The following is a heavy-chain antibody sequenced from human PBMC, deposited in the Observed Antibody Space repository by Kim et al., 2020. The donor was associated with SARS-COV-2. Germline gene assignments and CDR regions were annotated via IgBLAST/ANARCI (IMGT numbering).Heavy chain of an antibody. CDR1: GGTFSSYA. Sequence: SVKVSCKASGGTFSSYAISWVRQAPGQGLEWMGGIIPIFGTTNYAQKFQGRVTITADESTSTAYMELSSLRSEDTAVYYCARGGTAYSSIWYVYYYYGMDVWGQGTTVTVSS. CDR3: ARGGTAYSSIWYVYYYYGMDV. CDR2: IIPIFGTT. J-gene: IGHJ6*02. D-gene: IGHD6-13*01. V-gene: IGHV1-69*13.